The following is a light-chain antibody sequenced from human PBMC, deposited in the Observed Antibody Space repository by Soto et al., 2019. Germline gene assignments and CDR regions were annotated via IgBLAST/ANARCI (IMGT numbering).Light chain of an antibody. CDR2: GAS. Sequence: IVLTQSPATLSVSPGERATLSCRASQSVSSNLAWHQQRPGQAPRLLIYGASTRATGVPARFSGSGSGTEFTLTISSLQSEDFALYYCHQYNHWPPGTFGQGTKVDIK. CDR3: HQYNHWPPGT. CDR1: QSVSSN. J-gene: IGKJ1*01. V-gene: IGKV3D-15*01.